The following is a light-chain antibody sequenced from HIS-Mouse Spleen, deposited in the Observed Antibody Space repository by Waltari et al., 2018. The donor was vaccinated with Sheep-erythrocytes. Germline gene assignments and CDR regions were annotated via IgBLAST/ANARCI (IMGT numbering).Light chain of an antibody. CDR3: CSYAGSYTLV. V-gene: IGLV2-11*01. Sequence: QSALTQPRSVSGSPGQSVTIPCTGTSSDVGRYNYVSWYQQHPGKAPKLMIYDVSKRPSGVPDRFSGSKSGNTASLTISGLQAEDEADYYCCSYAGSYTLVFGGGTKLTVL. CDR1: SSDVGRYNY. J-gene: IGLJ2*01. CDR2: DVS.